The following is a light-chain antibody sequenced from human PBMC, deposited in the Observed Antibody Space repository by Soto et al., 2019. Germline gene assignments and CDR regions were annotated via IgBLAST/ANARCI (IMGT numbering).Light chain of an antibody. CDR3: SSYTSSSTPVV. V-gene: IGLV2-14*01. CDR1: SSDVGGYNY. CDR2: DVS. Sequence: QSALTQPASVSGSPGQSITISCTGTSSDVGGYNYVSWYQQHPGKAPKLMIYDVSNRTSGGSNHYSGSKSGNTASLTISGLQAEDEADYYCSSYTSSSTPVVFGGGTKLTVL. J-gene: IGLJ2*01.